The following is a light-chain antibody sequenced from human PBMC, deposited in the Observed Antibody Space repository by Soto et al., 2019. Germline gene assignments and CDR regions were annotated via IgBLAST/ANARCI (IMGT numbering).Light chain of an antibody. J-gene: IGKJ1*01. CDR2: AAS. Sequence: DIQMTQSPSSLSASVGDRVTNTCRSSQAISNYVSWYQQEPRKAPRLLIYAASSLQSGVPSRFSASGSGTDFTLTISGLQPEDFGTYFCQQTYTYPNSFGQGTKVDIK. V-gene: IGKV1-39*01. CDR3: QQTYTYPNS. CDR1: QAISNY.